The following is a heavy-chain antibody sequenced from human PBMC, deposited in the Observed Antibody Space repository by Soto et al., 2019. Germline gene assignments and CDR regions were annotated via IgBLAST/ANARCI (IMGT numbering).Heavy chain of an antibody. CDR1: GFAVSRNF. V-gene: IGHV3-66*01. J-gene: IGHJ5*02. D-gene: IGHD3-22*01. CDR2: VYSGGST. Sequence: GVSVRRSCAASGFAVSRNFMSWVRQAPGQGLAGVSVVYSGGSTYYADSGKGRFTISRDNSENTLYLQMNSLRAGDTAIYYCARATMIGLLSSWGQGTLVTVSS. CDR3: ARATMIGLLSS.